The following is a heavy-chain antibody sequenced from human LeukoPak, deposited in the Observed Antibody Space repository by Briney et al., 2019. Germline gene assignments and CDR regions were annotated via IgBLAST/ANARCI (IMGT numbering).Heavy chain of an antibody. CDR2: IYYSGST. J-gene: IGHJ4*02. D-gene: IGHD6-6*01. CDR3: ARDKYTTSSGASSEFDY. Sequence: SETLSLTCTVSGGSISSYYWSWIRQPPGKGLEWIGYIYYSGSTYYNPSLKSRVTISVDTSKNQFSLKLSSVTAADTAVYYCARDKYTTSSGASSEFDYWGQGTLLIVSS. CDR1: GGSISSYY. V-gene: IGHV4-59*08.